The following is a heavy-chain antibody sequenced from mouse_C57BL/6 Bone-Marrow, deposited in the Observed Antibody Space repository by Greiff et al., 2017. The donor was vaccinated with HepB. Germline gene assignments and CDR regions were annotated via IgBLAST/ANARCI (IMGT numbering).Heavy chain of an antibody. CDR1: GFTFSSYG. V-gene: IGHV5-6*01. J-gene: IGHJ1*03. D-gene: IGHD1-1*01. Sequence: EVKLVESGGDLVKPGGSLKLSCAASGFTFSSYGMSWVRQTPDKRLEWVATISSGGSYTYYPDSVKGRFTISTDNAKKTLYLQMSSLKSEDTAMYYCAIGTVEGRWYFDVWGTGTTVTVSS. CDR3: AIGTVEGRWYFDV. CDR2: ISSGGSYT.